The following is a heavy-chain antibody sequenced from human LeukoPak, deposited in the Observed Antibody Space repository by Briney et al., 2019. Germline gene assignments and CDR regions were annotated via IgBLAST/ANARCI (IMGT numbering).Heavy chain of an antibody. CDR1: GGSFSGYY. V-gene: IGHV4-34*01. CDR3: ARDDSNYYDSSGFDY. D-gene: IGHD3-22*01. CDR2: INHSGST. J-gene: IGHJ4*02. Sequence: SETLSLTCAVYGGSFSGYYWSWIRQPPGKGLEWIGEINHSGSTNYNPSLKSRVTISVDTSKNQFSLKLSSVTAADTAVYYCARDDSNYYDSSGFDYWGQGTLVTVSS.